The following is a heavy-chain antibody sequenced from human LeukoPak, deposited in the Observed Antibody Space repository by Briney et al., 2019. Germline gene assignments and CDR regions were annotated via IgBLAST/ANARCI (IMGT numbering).Heavy chain of an antibody. D-gene: IGHD3-22*01. V-gene: IGHV3-7*01. Sequence: GGSLRLSCAASGFTFSSYWMSWVRQAPGKGLEWVANIKQDGSEKYYVDSVKGRFTISRDNAKNSLYLQMNSLRAEDTAVYYCARDDSTGYYAFDIWGQGTMVTVSS. CDR1: GFTFSSYW. CDR2: IKQDGSEK. J-gene: IGHJ3*02. CDR3: ARDDSTGYYAFDI.